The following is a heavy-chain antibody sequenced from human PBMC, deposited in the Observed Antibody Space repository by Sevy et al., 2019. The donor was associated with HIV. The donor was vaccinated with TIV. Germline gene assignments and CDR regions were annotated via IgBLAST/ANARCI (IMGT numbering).Heavy chain of an antibody. Sequence: ASVKVSCKTSGGTFDTYSISWLRQAPGQGLEWMGGITPCFRTTNYAQKFQGRVTITADESTGTAYMELSSLRSEDSAVYYCARDRDITFGGGDAFDIWGQVTMVTVSS. CDR2: ITPCFRTT. J-gene: IGHJ3*02. CDR1: GGTFDTYS. D-gene: IGHD3-16*01. CDR3: ARDRDITFGGGDAFDI. V-gene: IGHV1-69*13.